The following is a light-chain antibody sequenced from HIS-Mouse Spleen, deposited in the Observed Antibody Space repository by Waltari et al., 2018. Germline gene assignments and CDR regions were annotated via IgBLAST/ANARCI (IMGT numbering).Light chain of an antibody. CDR1: SSNIGSNT. V-gene: IGLV1-44*01. CDR2: SDN. CDR3: AAWDDSLNGRV. Sequence: QSVLTQPPSASGTPGQRVTISCSGSSSNIGSNTVNWYQQLPGTAPKLPLYSDNQRPAGVPDRFSGSKSGTSASLAISGLQSEDEADYYCAAWDDSLNGRVFGGGTKLTVL. J-gene: IGLJ3*02.